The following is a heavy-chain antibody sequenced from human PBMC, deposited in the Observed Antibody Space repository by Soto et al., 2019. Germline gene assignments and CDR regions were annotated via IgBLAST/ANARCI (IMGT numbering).Heavy chain of an antibody. CDR2: IYYSGT. Sequence: LSLTCTVSGGTITSDDYHWTWIRQPPGKGLEWIGFIYYSGTYYNPSLRGRVTISVDTSKNEFSLKLSSVTAADTAVYYCARDLAYCASGSCYAKWGSWGQGTLVTVSS. V-gene: IGHV4-30-4*01. J-gene: IGHJ4*02. CDR1: GGTITSDDYH. CDR3: ARDLAYCASGSCYAKWGS. D-gene: IGHD2-15*01.